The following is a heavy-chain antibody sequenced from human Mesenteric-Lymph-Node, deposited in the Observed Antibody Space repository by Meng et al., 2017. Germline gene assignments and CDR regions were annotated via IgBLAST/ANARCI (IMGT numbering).Heavy chain of an antibody. D-gene: IGHD6-19*01. V-gene: IGHV4-39*07. Sequence: SETLSLTCTVSGGSIITSTYYWGWIRQPPGKGLEWVGSIYYSGSTYYNPSLKSRVTISLDTSKNQFSLKVNSVTAADTAVYYCARDGYSSGWYSDYWGQGTLVTVSS. CDR3: ARDGYSSGWYSDY. CDR1: GGSIITSTYY. J-gene: IGHJ4*02. CDR2: IYYSGST.